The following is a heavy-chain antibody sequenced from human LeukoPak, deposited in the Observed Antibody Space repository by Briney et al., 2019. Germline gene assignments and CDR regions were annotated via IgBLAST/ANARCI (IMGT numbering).Heavy chain of an antibody. CDR2: INPSGGST. CDR1: GYTFTSSY. D-gene: IGHD2-2*01. Sequence: ASVKVSCKASGYTFTSSYMHWVRQAPGQGLEWMGIINPSGGSTSYAQKFQGRVTMTRDMSTSTVYMELSSLRSEDTAVYYCARGPYIYCSSTSCSLGGYNWFDPWGQGTLVTVSS. CDR3: ARGPYIYCSSTSCSLGGYNWFDP. V-gene: IGHV1-46*01. J-gene: IGHJ5*02.